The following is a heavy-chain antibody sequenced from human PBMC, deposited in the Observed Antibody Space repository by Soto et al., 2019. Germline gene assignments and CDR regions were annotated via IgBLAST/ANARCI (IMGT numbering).Heavy chain of an antibody. J-gene: IGHJ4*02. CDR1: GDSMRSSSYY. D-gene: IGHD6-19*01. V-gene: IGHV4-39*01. CDR3: ARSMGNFIAVAPGDY. Sequence: SETLSLTCTVSGDSMRSSSYYWVWIRQPPGKALEWIGSIFYSGSTSYNPSLRSRVAMSVDTSKNEFSLEINFVTAADTAVYYCARSMGNFIAVAPGDYWGKGTLVTVSS. CDR2: IFYSGST.